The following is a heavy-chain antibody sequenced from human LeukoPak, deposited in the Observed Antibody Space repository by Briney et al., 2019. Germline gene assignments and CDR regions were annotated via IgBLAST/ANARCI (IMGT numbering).Heavy chain of an antibody. CDR3: ARGGEYRAYWFDP. J-gene: IGHJ5*02. V-gene: IGHV1-8*03. Sequence: ASVKVSCKASGGTFSSYAISWVRQAPGQGLEWMGWMNPNSGNTGYAQKFQGRVTITRNTSISTAYMELSSLRSEDTAVYYCARGGEYRAYWFDPWGQGTLVTVSS. CDR2: MNPNSGNT. CDR1: GGTFSSYA. D-gene: IGHD3-10*01.